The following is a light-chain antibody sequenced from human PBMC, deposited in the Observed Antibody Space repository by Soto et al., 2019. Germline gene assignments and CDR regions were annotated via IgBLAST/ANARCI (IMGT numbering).Light chain of an antibody. CDR3: QQSYGTPWT. Sequence: DIQLTQSPSSLSASVGDRVTITCRASETINTFLNWYRQIPGKAPNLVIYGASSLHSGIPSRFSGTGSGTDFTLTISSLQPEDFATYYCQQSYGTPWTVGQGTKVEIK. CDR1: ETINTF. CDR2: GAS. V-gene: IGKV1-39*01. J-gene: IGKJ1*01.